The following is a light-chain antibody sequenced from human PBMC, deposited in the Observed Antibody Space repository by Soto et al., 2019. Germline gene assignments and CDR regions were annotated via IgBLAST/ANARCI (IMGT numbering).Light chain of an antibody. Sequence: EIVMTQSPATLSVSPGERATLSCRASQSVSGNLAWYQQKPGQAPRLLIYGASTRATGIPARFSGSGSGTEFTLTISSLQSEDFAVYYCQQYNWPPYTFGQGTKLEIK. CDR3: QQYNWPPYT. CDR1: QSVSGN. V-gene: IGKV3-15*01. J-gene: IGKJ2*01. CDR2: GAS.